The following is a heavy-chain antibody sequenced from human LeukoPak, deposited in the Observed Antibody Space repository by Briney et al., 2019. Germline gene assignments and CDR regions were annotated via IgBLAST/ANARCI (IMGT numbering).Heavy chain of an antibody. J-gene: IGHJ1*01. CDR3: ARVEGYYDSSGYHTGYFQH. D-gene: IGHD3-22*01. V-gene: IGHV4-34*01. CDR1: GGSFSGYY. Sequence: SETLSLTCAGYGGSFSGYYWSWIRQPPGKGLEWIGEINHSGSTNYNPSLKSRVTISVDTSKNQFSLKLSSVTAADTAVYYCARVEGYYDSSGYHTGYFQHWGQGTLVTVSS. CDR2: INHSGST.